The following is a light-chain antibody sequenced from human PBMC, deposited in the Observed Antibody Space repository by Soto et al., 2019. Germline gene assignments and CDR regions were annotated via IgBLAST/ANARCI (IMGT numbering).Light chain of an antibody. V-gene: IGLV2-14*03. CDR3: SSYTNSITFVV. CDR2: DVT. J-gene: IGLJ2*01. CDR1: SSDVGGYNF. Sequence: QSALTQPASVSGSPGQSITISCTGTSSDVGGYNFVSWYQQHPGKAPKLMIYDVTNRPSGVSNRFSGYRSDNTASLTISGLQAEDEADYYCSSYTNSITFVVFGGGTKLTVL.